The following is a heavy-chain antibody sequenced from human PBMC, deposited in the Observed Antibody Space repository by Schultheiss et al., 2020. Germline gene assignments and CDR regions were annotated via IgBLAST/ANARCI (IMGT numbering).Heavy chain of an antibody. D-gene: IGHD2-2*01. CDR1: GASVSSGSYY. Sequence: SQTLSLTCTVPGASVSSGSYYWSWIRQPPGRGLEWIGYIYYSGSATYKPSLKSRVTISVDTSENQFSLSLTSVTAADAAVYYCARYSSTSRDAFDIWGQGTMVTVSS. V-gene: IGHV4-61*01. J-gene: IGHJ3*02. CDR3: ARYSSTSRDAFDI. CDR2: IYYSGSA.